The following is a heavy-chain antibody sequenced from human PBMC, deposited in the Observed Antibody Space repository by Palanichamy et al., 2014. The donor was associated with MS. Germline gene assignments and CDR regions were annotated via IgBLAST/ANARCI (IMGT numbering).Heavy chain of an antibody. CDR1: GFIFSSYN. CDR2: ISDSSSHI. CDR3: ARGHTGAYQRNDGFDI. J-gene: IGHJ3*02. V-gene: IGHV3-21*01. D-gene: IGHD2-8*02. Sequence: GGPLRLSCAASGFIFSSYNMNWVRQAPGKGLEWVSSISDSSSHIYYAVSVKGRFTSSRDNAKNSLYLQMNGLRAEDTAVYYCARGHTGAYQRNDGFDIWGQGTMVTVSS.